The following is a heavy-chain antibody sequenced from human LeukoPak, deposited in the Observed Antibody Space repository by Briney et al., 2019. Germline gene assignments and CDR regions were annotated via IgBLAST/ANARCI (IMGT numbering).Heavy chain of an antibody. CDR1: GGSVSSPRLY. J-gene: IGHJ3*01. V-gene: IGHV4-39*01. D-gene: IGHD5/OR15-5a*01. CDR3: AYSVAPTFYDSGGSDTFDV. CDR2: THDSGST. Sequence: SETLSLTCSVSGGSVSSPRLYWGWLRQSPGNGLELIATTHDSGSTYYNPSLSSPVTISLDTSENQFSLQLSSVTAAHTATYYCAYSVAPTFYDSGGSDTFDVWGLGTMVTVSS.